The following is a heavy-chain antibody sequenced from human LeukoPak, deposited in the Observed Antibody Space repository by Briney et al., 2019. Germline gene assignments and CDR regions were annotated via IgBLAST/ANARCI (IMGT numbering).Heavy chain of an antibody. CDR3: AHRRPSENYFAS. V-gene: IGHV2-5*02. CDR2: ICWDDDE. J-gene: IGHJ4*01. Sequence: KVSGPTLVKPTQTLTLTCTFSGFSLTTRGVAVGRIRQPPGKALEWLALICWDDDERYSPSLRSRLTITKDTSKNQVVLTMTNVDPVDTATYYCAHRRPSENYFASWGHGTLVTVSS. CDR1: GFSLTTRGVA.